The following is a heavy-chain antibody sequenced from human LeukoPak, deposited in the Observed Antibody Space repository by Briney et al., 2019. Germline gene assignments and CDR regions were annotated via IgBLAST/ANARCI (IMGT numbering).Heavy chain of an antibody. D-gene: IGHD1-1*01. Sequence: SETLSLTCTASGGSVSSSSYYWGWVRQPPGKGLEWIGTVNHDGTTYHNPSLKSRVTISVDTSKNQFSLKLSSVTGADTAEYYCARVQDTTMGHFDYWGQGTLVTVSS. V-gene: IGHV4-39*07. CDR2: VNHDGTT. CDR1: GGSVSSSSYY. CDR3: ARVQDTTMGHFDY. J-gene: IGHJ4*02.